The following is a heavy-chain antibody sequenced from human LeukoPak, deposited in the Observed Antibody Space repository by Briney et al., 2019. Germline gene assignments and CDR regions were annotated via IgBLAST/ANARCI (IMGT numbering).Heavy chain of an antibody. CDR1: GGSISSSSYY. V-gene: IGHV4-39*01. J-gene: IGHJ5*02. CDR3: ARTRGYSYGLGEWFDP. D-gene: IGHD5-18*01. Sequence: SETLSLTCTVSGGSISSSSYYWGWIRQPPGKGLEWIGSIYYSGSTYYNPSLKSRVTISVDTSKNQFSLKLSSVTAADTAVYYCARTRGYSYGLGEWFDPWGEGTLVTVSS. CDR2: IYYSGST.